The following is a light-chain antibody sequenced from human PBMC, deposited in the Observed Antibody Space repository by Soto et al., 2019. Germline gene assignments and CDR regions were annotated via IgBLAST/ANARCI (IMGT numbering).Light chain of an antibody. V-gene: IGLV2-23*01. CDR1: SSEVGSYNL. Sequence: QSALTQPASVSGSPGQSITISCTGTSSEVGSYNLVSWYQQHPGKAPKLMIYEGSKRPSGVSNRFSGSKSGNTASLTISGLQAEGEADYYCCSYAGSSLVFGGGTKLTVL. CDR2: EGS. CDR3: CSYAGSSLV. J-gene: IGLJ2*01.